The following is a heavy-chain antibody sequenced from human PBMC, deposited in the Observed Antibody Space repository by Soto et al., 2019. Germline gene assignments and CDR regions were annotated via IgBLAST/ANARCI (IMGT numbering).Heavy chain of an antibody. CDR3: ARGRCSSTSCYFLGNFDY. V-gene: IGHV4-59*01. Sequence: PSETLSLTCTVSGGSISSYYWSWIRQPPGKGLEWIGYIYYSGSTNYNPSLKSRVTISVDTSKNQFSLKLSSVTAADTAVYYCARGRCSSTSCYFLGNFDYWGQGTLVTVSS. J-gene: IGHJ4*02. D-gene: IGHD2-2*01. CDR1: GGSISSYY. CDR2: IYYSGST.